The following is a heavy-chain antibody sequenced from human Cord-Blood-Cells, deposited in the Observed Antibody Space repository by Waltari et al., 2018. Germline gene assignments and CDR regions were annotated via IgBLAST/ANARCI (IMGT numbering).Heavy chain of an antibody. V-gene: IGHV4-39*01. J-gene: IGHJ4*02. CDR1: GGSISSSSYY. CDR3: ASQDSH. CDR2: IYYSGST. Sequence: QLQLQESGPGLVKPSETLSLTCTVSGGSISSSSYYWGWIRQPPGKGLELIGSIYYSGSTKYNPSIKSRVTMSVDTSKSQCSLKLSSVTAADTAVYYCASQDSHWGQGTLVTVSS.